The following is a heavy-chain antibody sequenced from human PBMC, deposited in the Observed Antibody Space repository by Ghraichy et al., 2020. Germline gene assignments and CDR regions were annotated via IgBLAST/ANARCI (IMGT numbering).Heavy chain of an antibody. CDR1: GFSFTDYW. Sequence: GGSLRLSCAASGFSFTDYWMHWVRQTPGRGLEWVSHLNIDGTTVNYADSVKGPFTISRDHAKNTMYLQMISLTVEETAVYYCVRSYKDGLRHFDYWGQGTLVTVSS. J-gene: IGHJ4*02. D-gene: IGHD1-14*01. CDR2: LNIDGTTV. V-gene: IGHV3-74*01. CDR3: VRSYKDGLRHFDY.